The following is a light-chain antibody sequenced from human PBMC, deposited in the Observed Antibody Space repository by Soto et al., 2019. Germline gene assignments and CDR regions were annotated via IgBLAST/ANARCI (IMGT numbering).Light chain of an antibody. Sequence: EIVLTQSPATLSLSPGERATLSCRASQSVSSYLAWYQQKPGQAPRLLIYDASNRATGIPARFSGSGSGTDFPLTIRSLGPEDFAVYYCQQRSNWPPSTFGQGTRLEIK. CDR2: DAS. CDR3: QQRSNWPPST. J-gene: IGKJ5*01. CDR1: QSVSSY. V-gene: IGKV3-11*01.